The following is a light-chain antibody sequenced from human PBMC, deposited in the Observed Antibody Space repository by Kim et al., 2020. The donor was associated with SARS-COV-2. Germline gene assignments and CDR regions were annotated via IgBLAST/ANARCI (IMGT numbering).Light chain of an antibody. CDR1: QPISSY. Sequence: ASTGDRVTITWRARQPISSYLAWYQQEPGKAPKLLIYAASTLQSGVPSRFSGSGSGTDFTLTISCLQSEDFATYYCQQYYNYPLAFGGGTKVDIK. CDR2: AAS. V-gene: IGKV1-8*01. CDR3: QQYYNYPLA. J-gene: IGKJ4*01.